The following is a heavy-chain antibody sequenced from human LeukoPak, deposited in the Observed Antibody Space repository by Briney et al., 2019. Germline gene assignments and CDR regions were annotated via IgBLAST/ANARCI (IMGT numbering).Heavy chain of an antibody. V-gene: IGHV1-18*01. CDR3: ARDQQWLVYGDY. J-gene: IGHJ4*02. CDR2: ISAYSGSTLSGYTGNT. Sequence: ASVKVSCKASGYSFITYGITWVRQAPGQGLEWMGWISAYSGSTLSGYTGNTKYAQKLRGRVTMTTDTSTSTAYMELRSLRSDDTAVYYCARDQQWLVYGDYWGQGTLVTVSS. D-gene: IGHD6-19*01. CDR1: GYSFITYG.